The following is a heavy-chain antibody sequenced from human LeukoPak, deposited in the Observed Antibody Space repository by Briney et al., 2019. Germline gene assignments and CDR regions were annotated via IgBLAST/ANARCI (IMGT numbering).Heavy chain of an antibody. CDR3: ARARLQAFDI. V-gene: IGHV3-43D*03. J-gene: IGHJ3*02. D-gene: IGHD2-21*02. CDR2: ISWDGGST. CDR1: GFTFHDNA. Sequence: GGSLRLSCAASGFTFHDNAMHWVRQAPGKGPEWVSLISWDGGSTYYADSVKGRFTISRDNSKNSLYLQMNSLRAEDTALYYCARARLQAFDIWGQGTMVTVSS.